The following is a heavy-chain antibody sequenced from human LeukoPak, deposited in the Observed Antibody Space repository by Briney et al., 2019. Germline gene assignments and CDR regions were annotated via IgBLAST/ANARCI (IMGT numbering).Heavy chain of an antibody. V-gene: IGHV3-23*01. CDR1: GFTFSSYA. CDR2: ISGSGGST. J-gene: IGHJ6*02. Sequence: AGGSLRLSCAASGFTFSSYAMSWVRQAPGKGLEWVSAISGSGGSTYYADSVKGRFTISRDNSKNTLYLQMNSLRAEDTAVYYCANGDFWSGSPFSVFSSVDYYYYGMDVWGQGTTVTVSS. D-gene: IGHD3-3*01. CDR3: ANGDFWSGSPFSVFSSVDYYYYGMDV.